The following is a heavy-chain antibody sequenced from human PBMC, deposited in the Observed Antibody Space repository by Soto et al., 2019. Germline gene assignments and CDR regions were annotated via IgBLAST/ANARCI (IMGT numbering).Heavy chain of an antibody. CDR3: ARGRLGLGGVISLWYFDL. J-gene: IGHJ2*01. CDR1: GGSFSGYY. Sequence: SETLSLTCAVYGGSFSGYYWSWIRQPPGKGLEWIGEINHSGSTNYNPSLKSRVTISVDTSKNQFSLKLSSVTAADTAVYYCARGRLGLGGVISLWYFDLGGRGTLVT. D-gene: IGHD3-3*01. CDR2: INHSGST. V-gene: IGHV4-34*01.